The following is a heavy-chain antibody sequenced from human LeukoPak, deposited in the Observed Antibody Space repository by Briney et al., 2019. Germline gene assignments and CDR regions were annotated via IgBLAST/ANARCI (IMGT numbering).Heavy chain of an antibody. D-gene: IGHD3-10*01. V-gene: IGHV4-39*07. CDR1: GGFIRSSSYN. CDR3: ARHSPKSLLWFGERTDIDY. J-gene: IGHJ4*02. Sequence: SETLSLTCTVSGGFIRSSSYNWGWIRQPPGEGLECIGSIHYSGITYYNPSLKSRVTISVDTSKNQFSLKVSTVTAADTAIYYCARHSPKSLLWFGERTDIDYWGQGTLVTVSS. CDR2: IHYSGIT.